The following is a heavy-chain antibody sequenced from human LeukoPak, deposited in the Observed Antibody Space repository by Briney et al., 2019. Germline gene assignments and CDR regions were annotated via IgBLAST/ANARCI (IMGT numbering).Heavy chain of an antibody. CDR2: IKQDGSEK. CDR1: GFTFSSYW. Sequence: PGGSLRLSCAASGFTFSSYWMSWVRQAPGKGLEWVANIKQDGSEKYYVDSVKGRFTISRDNAKNSLYLQMNSLSTEDTAVYYCAKGWYSSGPHWFDPWGQGTLVTVSS. D-gene: IGHD6-19*01. V-gene: IGHV3-7*03. J-gene: IGHJ5*02. CDR3: AKGWYSSGPHWFDP.